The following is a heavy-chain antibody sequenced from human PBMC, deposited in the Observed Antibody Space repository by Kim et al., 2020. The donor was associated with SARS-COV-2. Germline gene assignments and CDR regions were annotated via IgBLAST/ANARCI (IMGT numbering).Heavy chain of an antibody. J-gene: IGHJ5*01. CDR3: ARGRGVDS. CDR2: GSQK. Sequence: GSQKYYVDSAKGRFTISRDNAQNSVYLQMNNPRGEDTAVYYCARGRGVDSWGQGTLVTVSS. V-gene: IGHV3-7*04.